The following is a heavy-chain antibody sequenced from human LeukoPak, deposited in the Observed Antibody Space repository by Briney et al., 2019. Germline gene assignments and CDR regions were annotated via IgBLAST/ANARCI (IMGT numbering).Heavy chain of an antibody. CDR3: ARDSLPFGVVTRFDY. Sequence: GGSLRLSCAASGFTFSSYSMNWVRQAPGKGLEWVAVISYDGSNKYYADSVKGRFTISRDNSKNTLYLQMNSLRAEDTAVYYCARDSLPFGVVTRFDYWGQGTLVTVSS. V-gene: IGHV3-30*03. CDR2: ISYDGSNK. J-gene: IGHJ4*02. D-gene: IGHD3-3*01. CDR1: GFTFSSYS.